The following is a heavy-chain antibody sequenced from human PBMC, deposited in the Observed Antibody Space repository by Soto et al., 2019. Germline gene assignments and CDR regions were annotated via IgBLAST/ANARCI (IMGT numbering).Heavy chain of an antibody. Sequence: XSVKVSCKASGYTFITYALQWVRQSPGQGLEWMGWINGGNGHTRYSQKFKDRVTISRDTPASTAYMELSGLRSEDTAVYYCARGKGMEENYYYYGMDVWGQGTTVTVSS. CDR1: GYTFITYA. V-gene: IGHV1-3*01. CDR2: INGGNGHT. CDR3: ARGKGMEENYYYYGMDV. J-gene: IGHJ6*02. D-gene: IGHD1-1*01.